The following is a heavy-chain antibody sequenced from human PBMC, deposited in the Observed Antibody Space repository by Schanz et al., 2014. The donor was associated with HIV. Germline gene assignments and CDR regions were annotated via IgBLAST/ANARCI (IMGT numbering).Heavy chain of an antibody. D-gene: IGHD1-26*01. CDR3: AKDGSWEAFDAFDI. CDR1: GFTFTTYG. CDR2: ISYDGSNK. J-gene: IGHJ3*02. Sequence: VQLLESGGGLVQPGGSLRLSCAASGFTFTTYGMHWVRQTPGKGLEWVAVISYDGSNKYYADSVKGRFTISRDNSKNTLYLQMNSLRAEDTAVYYCAKDGSWEAFDAFDIWGQGTMVTVSS. V-gene: IGHV3-30*18.